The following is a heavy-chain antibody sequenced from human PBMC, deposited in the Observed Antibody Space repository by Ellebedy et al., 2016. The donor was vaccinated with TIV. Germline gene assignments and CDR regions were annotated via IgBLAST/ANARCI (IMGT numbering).Heavy chain of an antibody. J-gene: IGHJ4*02. D-gene: IGHD3-22*01. V-gene: IGHV3-33*06. CDR3: AKDRSPTMIALDF. CDR2: IWFDGSHK. CDR1: GFTFSRYG. Sequence: PGGSLRLSCAASGFTFSRYGMHWVRQAPDKGLEWVAVIWFDGSHKYCVDSVKGRFTISRDNSKNTLYLQMSSLRADDTAIYYCAKDRSPTMIALDFWGQGTLVTVSS.